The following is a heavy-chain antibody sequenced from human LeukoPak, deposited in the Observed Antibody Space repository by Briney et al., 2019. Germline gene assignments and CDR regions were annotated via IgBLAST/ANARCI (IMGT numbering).Heavy chain of an antibody. CDR2: MGQDGSET. Sequence: GGSLRLSCAASGFAFSSYWMTWVRQAPGKGLEWVATMGQDGSETFYADSVKGRFTISRDNMKNSLFLQMNSLRAEDTAVYFCARDTYRFNDSWGQGTLVTVYS. J-gene: IGHJ5*01. CDR3: ARDTYRFNDS. V-gene: IGHV3-7*01. CDR1: GFAFSSYW.